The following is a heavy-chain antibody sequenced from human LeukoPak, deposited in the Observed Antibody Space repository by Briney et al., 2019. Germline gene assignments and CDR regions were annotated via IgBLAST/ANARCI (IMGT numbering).Heavy chain of an antibody. Sequence: GGSLRLSCAASGFTFSSYSMNWVRQAPGKGLEWVSSISSSSSYIYYADSVKGRFTISRDKAKNSLYLQMNSLRAEDTAVYYCARGPYYYGSGSFMDVWGKGTTVTVSS. J-gene: IGHJ6*03. V-gene: IGHV3-21*01. CDR1: GFTFSSYS. D-gene: IGHD3-10*01. CDR2: ISSSSSYI. CDR3: ARGPYYYGSGSFMDV.